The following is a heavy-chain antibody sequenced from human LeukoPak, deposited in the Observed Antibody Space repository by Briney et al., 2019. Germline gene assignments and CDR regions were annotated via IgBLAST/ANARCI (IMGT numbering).Heavy chain of an antibody. D-gene: IGHD3-9*01. CDR1: GYSFTGYD. CDR2: INSDSGFT. CDR3: ARNFDMKGFDP. Sequence: ASVKVSCKASGYSFTGYDMNWVRQAPGQGLEWMGWINSDSGFTKYAQKFQGRVTMTRYTSITTVYMDLTRLTSDDTAVYYCARNFDMKGFDPWGQGTLVTVSS. J-gene: IGHJ5*02. V-gene: IGHV1-2*02.